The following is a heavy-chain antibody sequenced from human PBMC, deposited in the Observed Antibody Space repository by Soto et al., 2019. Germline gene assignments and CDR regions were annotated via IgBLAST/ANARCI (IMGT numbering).Heavy chain of an antibody. CDR3: ARDRDIVAANAFDI. CDR1: GYTLTELS. D-gene: IGHD5-12*01. CDR2: FDPEDGKT. V-gene: IGHV1-24*01. J-gene: IGHJ3*02. Sequence: GASAKVSCKVSGYTLTELSMYCVRQAPGKGLEWMGGFDPEDGKTGYAQKFQGRVTMTENTSISTAYMELSSLRSEDTAVYYCARDRDIVAANAFDIWGQGTMVTVSS.